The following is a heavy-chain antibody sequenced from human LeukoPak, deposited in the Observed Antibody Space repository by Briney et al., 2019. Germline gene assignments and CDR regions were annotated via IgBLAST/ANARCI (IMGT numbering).Heavy chain of an antibody. Sequence: PSETLSLTCAVSGGSISSNNWWGWVRQPPGKGLEWIGEIYHSGSPNYNPSLKSRVTVSVDKSRNHFSLNLSSVTAADTAVYYCARVNINNWHSCDYWGQGTLVTVSS. CDR1: GGSISSNNW. CDR3: ARVNINNWHSCDY. J-gene: IGHJ4*02. CDR2: IYHSGSP. D-gene: IGHD1-1*01. V-gene: IGHV4-4*02.